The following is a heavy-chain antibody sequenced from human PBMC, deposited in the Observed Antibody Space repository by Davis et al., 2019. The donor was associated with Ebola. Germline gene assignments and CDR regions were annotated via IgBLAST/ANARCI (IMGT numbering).Heavy chain of an antibody. CDR1: GYTFTSYD. D-gene: IGHD6-6*01. J-gene: IGHJ6*02. CDR2: MNPNSGNT. Sequence: AASVKVSCKASGYTFTSYDINWVRQATGQGLEWMGWMNPNSGNTGYAQKFQGRVTMTRNTSISTAYMELSSLRSEGTAVYYCARQLAYYYYYGMDVWGQGTTVTVSS. CDR3: ARQLAYYYYYGMDV. V-gene: IGHV1-8*01.